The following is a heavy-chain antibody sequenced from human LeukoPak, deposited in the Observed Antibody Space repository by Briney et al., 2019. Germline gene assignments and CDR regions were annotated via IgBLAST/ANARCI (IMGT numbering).Heavy chain of an antibody. CDR3: AKDLSKHIVVVTTFDY. CDR2: ISWNGGSA. CDR1: GFIFDDYG. V-gene: IGHV3-20*04. D-gene: IGHD2-21*02. Sequence: GGSLRLSCAASGFIFDDYGMSWVRQAPGRGLEWVSGISWNGGSAGYADSVKGRFTISRDNAKDSLYLQMNSLRAEDTALYYCAKDLSKHIVVVTTFDYWGQGTLVTVSS. J-gene: IGHJ4*02.